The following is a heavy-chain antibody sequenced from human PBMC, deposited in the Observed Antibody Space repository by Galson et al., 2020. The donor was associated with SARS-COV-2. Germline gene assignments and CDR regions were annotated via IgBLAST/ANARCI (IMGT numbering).Heavy chain of an antibody. Sequence: APVKVSCKTSGYTFTSYYMHWVRQAPGQGLEWVGIINPRDDITAYAQKFQGRVTMTRDTSTSTVYMELSSLRPEDTAVYYCASEGGETSSSVFDYWGRGALVTVSS. CDR2: INPRDDIT. J-gene: IGHJ4*02. V-gene: IGHV1-46*01. CDR1: GYTFTSYY. D-gene: IGHD2-21*01. CDR3: ASEGGETSSSVFDY.